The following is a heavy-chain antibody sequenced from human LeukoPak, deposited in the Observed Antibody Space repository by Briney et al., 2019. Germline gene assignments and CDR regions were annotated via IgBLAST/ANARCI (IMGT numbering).Heavy chain of an antibody. CDR1: GYTLTELS. Sequence: GASVKVSRMVSGYTLTELSMHWVRQAPGKGLEWMGGFYHEDGETIYAQKFQGRVTMTEDTSTDTAYMELSSLRSEDTAVYYCATPDIYDSSGYYYDYWGQGTLVTVSS. D-gene: IGHD3-22*01. CDR3: ATPDIYDSSGYYYDY. V-gene: IGHV1-24*01. CDR2: FYHEDGET. J-gene: IGHJ4*02.